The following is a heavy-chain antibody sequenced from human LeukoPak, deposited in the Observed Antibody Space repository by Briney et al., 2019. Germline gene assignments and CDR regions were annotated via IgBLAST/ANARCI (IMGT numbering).Heavy chain of an antibody. V-gene: IGHV4-59*11. CDR1: DDTFSSHY. CDR3: ARDLVTVTKGFDI. D-gene: IGHD4-17*01. CDR2: ISYTGST. Sequence: SETLSLTCAVSDDTFSSHYWTWIRQPPGKGLEWIGYISYTGSTNYNPSLKSRVTISIDTSRNQFSLRLSSVTAADTAVYYCARDLVTVTKGFDIWGQGTMVSVSS. J-gene: IGHJ3*02.